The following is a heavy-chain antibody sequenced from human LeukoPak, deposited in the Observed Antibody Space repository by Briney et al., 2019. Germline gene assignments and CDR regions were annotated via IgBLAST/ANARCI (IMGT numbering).Heavy chain of an antibody. J-gene: IGHJ6*02. Sequence: SETLSLTCAVYGGSFSGYYWSWIRQPPGKGLEWIGEINHSGSTNYNPSLKSRVTISVDTSKNQFSLKLSSVTAADTAVYYCAKDRSLYSSGWYGMDVWGQGTTVTVSS. CDR3: AKDRSLYSSGWYGMDV. CDR1: GGSFSGYY. D-gene: IGHD6-19*01. V-gene: IGHV4-34*01. CDR2: INHSGST.